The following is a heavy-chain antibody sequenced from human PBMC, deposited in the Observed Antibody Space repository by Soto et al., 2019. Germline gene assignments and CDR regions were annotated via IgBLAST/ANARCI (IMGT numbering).Heavy chain of an antibody. CDR1: GFTFSSYA. V-gene: IGHV3-23*01. CDR2: ISGSGGST. D-gene: IGHD4-17*01. CDR3: AKDRIRVTTSFDY. J-gene: IGHJ4*02. Sequence: VGSLRLSCAASGFTFSSYAMSWVRQAPGKGLEWVSAISGSGGSTYYADSVKGRFTISRDNSKNTLYLQMNSLRAEDTAVYYCAKDRIRVTTSFDYWGQGTLVTVSS.